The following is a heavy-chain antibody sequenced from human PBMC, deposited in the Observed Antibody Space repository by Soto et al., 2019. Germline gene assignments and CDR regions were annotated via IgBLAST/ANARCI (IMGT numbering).Heavy chain of an antibody. J-gene: IGHJ5*02. CDR3: ARLPGCSYGYCWFDP. CDR1: GGSISSNSYY. D-gene: IGHD5-18*01. Sequence: PSETLSLTCTVSGGSISSNSYYWGWIRQPPGKGPEWIGSISYSGSTYYNPSLKSRVTISVDASRNQFSLKLSSVTAADRAVYYCARLPGCSYGYCWFDPCAQGALVTVSS. CDR2: ISYSGST. V-gene: IGHV4-39*01.